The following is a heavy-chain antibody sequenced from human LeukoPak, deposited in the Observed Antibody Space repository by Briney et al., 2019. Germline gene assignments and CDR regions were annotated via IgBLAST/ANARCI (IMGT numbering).Heavy chain of an antibody. V-gene: IGHV4-34*01. Sequence: PSETLSLTCAVHGGSFRGYYWSWIRQPPGKGLEWSGEINHSGSTNYKPSLKSRVTISVDTSKNQFSLKLSSVTAADSAVYYCARIQKEIAVAAGLDYWGQGTLVTVSS. CDR2: INHSGST. CDR1: GGSFRGYY. CDR3: ARIQKEIAVAAGLDY. J-gene: IGHJ4*02. D-gene: IGHD6-19*01.